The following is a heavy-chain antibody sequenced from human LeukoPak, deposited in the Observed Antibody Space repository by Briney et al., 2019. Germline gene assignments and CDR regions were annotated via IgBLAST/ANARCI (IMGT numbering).Heavy chain of an antibody. Sequence: PGGSLRLSCAASGFTFSDYSMNWVRQAPGKGLEWVAYIGSSTSAIYYTDSVKGRFTISRDNAKNSLYLQMKSLRAEDTAVYYCARAPPLDPWGQGTLVTVSS. CDR1: GFTFSDYS. CDR3: ARAPPLDP. V-gene: IGHV3-48*01. J-gene: IGHJ5*02. CDR2: IGSSTSAI.